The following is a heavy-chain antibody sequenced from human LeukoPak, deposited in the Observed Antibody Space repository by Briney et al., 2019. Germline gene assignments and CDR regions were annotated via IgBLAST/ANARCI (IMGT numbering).Heavy chain of an antibody. D-gene: IGHD2-2*01. J-gene: IGHJ4*02. CDR3: AKRSGPAGDTSVFDY. V-gene: IGHV3-23*01. CDR1: GFTFSSYA. CDR2: ISGSGGST. Sequence: GGSLRLSCAASGFTFSSYAMHWVRQAPGKGLAWVSGISGSGGSTYHAGSVKGRFTISGDNSRNTLHLQMNSLRAEDTAVYYCAKRSGPAGDTSVFDYWGQGTLVTVSS.